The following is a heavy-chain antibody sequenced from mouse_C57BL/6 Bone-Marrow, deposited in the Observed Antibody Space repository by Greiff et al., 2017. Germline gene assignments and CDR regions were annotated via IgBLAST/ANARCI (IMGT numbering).Heavy chain of an antibody. J-gene: IGHJ2*01. V-gene: IGHV1-4*01. Sequence: QVQLQQSGAELARPGASVKMSCKASGYTFTSYTMHWVKQRPGQGLEWIGYINPSSGYTKYNQKFKDKATLTADKSSSTAYMQLSSLTSEDSAVYYCARGGPKGVFDYWGQGTTLTGSS. CDR1: GYTFTSYT. CDR2: INPSSGYT. CDR3: ARGGPKGVFDY.